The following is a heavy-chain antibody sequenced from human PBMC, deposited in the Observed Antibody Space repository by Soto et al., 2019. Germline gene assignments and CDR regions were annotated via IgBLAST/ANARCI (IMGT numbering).Heavy chain of an antibody. Sequence: GGSLRLSCAASGFTFSSYSMNWVRQAPGKGLEWVSYISSSSSTIYYADSVKGRFTISRDNAKNSLYLQMNSLRAEDTAVYYCARDLTVVVPAAGEDYYYYYMDVWGKGTTVTVSS. CDR1: GFTFSSYS. J-gene: IGHJ6*03. D-gene: IGHD2-2*01. CDR2: ISSSSSTI. CDR3: ARDLTVVVPAAGEDYYYYYMDV. V-gene: IGHV3-48*01.